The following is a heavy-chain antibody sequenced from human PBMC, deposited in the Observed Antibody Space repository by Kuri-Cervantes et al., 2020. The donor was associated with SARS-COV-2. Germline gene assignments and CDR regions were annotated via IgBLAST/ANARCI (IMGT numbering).Heavy chain of an antibody. J-gene: IGHJ6*02. V-gene: IGHV4-39*07. CDR2: IYYSGTT. Sequence: SETLSLTCTVSGSSISSSSYYWGWIRQPPGKGLEWIGSIYYSGTTNYNPSLKSRVAISVDTSKNQFSLNLTSVTAADTAVYYCARGAATSYYYYDMDVWGQGTTVTVSS. D-gene: IGHD2-15*01. CDR1: GSSISSSSYY. CDR3: ARGAATSYYYYDMDV.